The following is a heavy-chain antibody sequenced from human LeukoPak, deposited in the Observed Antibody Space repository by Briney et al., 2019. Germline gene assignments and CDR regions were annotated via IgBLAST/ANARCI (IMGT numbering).Heavy chain of an antibody. CDR2: IYHSGST. D-gene: IGHD6-13*01. CDR3: AREPPAAGTAY. J-gene: IGHJ4*02. V-gene: IGHV4-30-2*01. CDR1: GGSISSGGYY. Sequence: SETLSLTCTVSGGSISSGGYYWSWIRQPPGKGLEWIGYIYHSGSTYYNPSLKSRVTISVDRSKNQFSLKLSSVTAADTAVYYCAREPPAAGTAYWGQGTLVTVSS.